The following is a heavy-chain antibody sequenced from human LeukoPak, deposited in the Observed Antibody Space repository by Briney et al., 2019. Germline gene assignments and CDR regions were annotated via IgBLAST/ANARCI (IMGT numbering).Heavy chain of an antibody. Sequence: SETLSLTCAVYGGSFSGYYWSWIRQPPGKGLEWIGYIYHSGSTYYNPSLKSRVTISVDRSKNQFSLKLSSVTAADTAVYYCARGYILTGLGLPNWFDPWGQGTLVTVSS. CDR2: IYHSGST. CDR3: ARGYILTGLGLPNWFDP. J-gene: IGHJ5*02. D-gene: IGHD3-9*01. V-gene: IGHV4-34*01. CDR1: GGSFSGYY.